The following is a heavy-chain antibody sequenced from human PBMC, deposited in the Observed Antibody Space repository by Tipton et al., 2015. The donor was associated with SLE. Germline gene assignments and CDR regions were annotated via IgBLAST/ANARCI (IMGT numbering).Heavy chain of an antibody. CDR1: GFTFSSYS. Sequence: SLRLSCAASGFTFSSYSMNWVRQAPGKGLEWVSYISSSSSTIYYADSVKGRFTISRDNAKNSLYLQMNSLRAEDTAVYYCAREDLDFWSGYPSYGMDVGGQGTTVTVSS. V-gene: IGHV3-48*01. CDR2: ISSSSSTI. J-gene: IGHJ6*02. D-gene: IGHD3-3*01. CDR3: AREDLDFWSGYPSYGMDV.